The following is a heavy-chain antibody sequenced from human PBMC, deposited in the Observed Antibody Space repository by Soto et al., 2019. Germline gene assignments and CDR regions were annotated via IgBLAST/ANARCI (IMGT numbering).Heavy chain of an antibody. V-gene: IGHV3-21*01. CDR3: ARGLHCSGGSCVFDY. Sequence: ESGGGLVKPGGSLRLSCAASGFTFSSYSMNWVRQAPGKGLEWVSSISSSSSYIYYADSVKGRFTISIDNAKNSLYLQMNSLRAEDTAVYYCARGLHCSGGSCVFDYWGQGTLVTVSS. D-gene: IGHD2-15*01. J-gene: IGHJ4*02. CDR1: GFTFSSYS. CDR2: ISSSSSYI.